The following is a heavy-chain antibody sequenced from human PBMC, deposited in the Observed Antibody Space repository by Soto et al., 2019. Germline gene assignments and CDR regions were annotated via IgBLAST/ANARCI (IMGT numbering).Heavy chain of an antibody. CDR3: AKDTDYYDSSGDAFDI. J-gene: IGHJ3*02. D-gene: IGHD3-22*01. CDR2: ISYDGSNK. CDR1: GFTFSSYG. V-gene: IGHV3-30*18. Sequence: PGGSLRLSCAASGFTFSSYGMHWVRQAPGKGLEWVAVISYDGSNKYYADSVKGRFTISRDNSKNTLYLQMNSLRAEDTAVYYCAKDTDYYDSSGDAFDIWGQGTMVTVSS.